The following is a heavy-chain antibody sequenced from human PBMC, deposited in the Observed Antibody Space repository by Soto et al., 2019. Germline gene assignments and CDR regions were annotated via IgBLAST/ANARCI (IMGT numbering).Heavy chain of an antibody. CDR2: IYCSGST. J-gene: IGHJ3*02. V-gene: IGHV4-30-4*08. CDR1: GGSISSGDYY. D-gene: IGHD6-19*01. Sequence: SETLSLTCTVSGGSISSGDYYWSWIRQPPGKGLEWIGYIYCSGSTYYNPSLKSRVTISVDTSKNQFFLKLSSVTAEDTAVYSCARVSVSWVVYAFGIWGQGTRVTVSS. CDR3: ARVSVSWVVYAFGI.